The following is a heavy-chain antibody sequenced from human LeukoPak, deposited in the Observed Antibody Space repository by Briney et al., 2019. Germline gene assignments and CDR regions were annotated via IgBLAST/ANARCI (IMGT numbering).Heavy chain of an antibody. CDR2: INPNSGGT. J-gene: IGHJ4*02. D-gene: IGHD6-25*01. Sequence: ASVKVSCKASGYTFTSYYMHWVRQAPGQGLEWMGWINPNSGGTNYAQKFQGRVTMTRDTSISTAYMDLGRLTSDDTAVYYCARQSSGFFASDYWGQGTLVTVSS. CDR3: ARQSSGFFASDY. V-gene: IGHV1-2*02. CDR1: GYTFTSYY.